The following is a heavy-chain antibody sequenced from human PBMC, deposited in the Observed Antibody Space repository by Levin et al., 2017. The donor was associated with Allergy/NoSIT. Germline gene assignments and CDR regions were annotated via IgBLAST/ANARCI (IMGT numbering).Heavy chain of an antibody. V-gene: IGHV3-21*01. CDR2: ISSSSSYI. CDR1: GFTFSSYS. D-gene: IGHD1-1*01. Sequence: ETLSLTCAASGFTFSSYSMNWVRQAPGKGLEWVSSISSSSSYIYYADSVKGRFTISRDNAKNSLYLQMNSLRAEDTAVYYCAREGVQLERLRWFAVDYYYYYMDGWGKGTTVTVSS. CDR3: AREGVQLERLRWFAVDYYYYYMDG. J-gene: IGHJ6*03.